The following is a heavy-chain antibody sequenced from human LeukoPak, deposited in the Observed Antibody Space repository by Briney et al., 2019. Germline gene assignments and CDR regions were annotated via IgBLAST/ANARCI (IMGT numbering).Heavy chain of an antibody. Sequence: SETLSLTCTVSGYSISSGYYWGWIRQPPGKGLEWIGSIYHSGSTYYNPSLKSRVTISVDTSKNQFSLNLSSVTAADTAVYYCARDLGRLCSGGSCYWANAFDIWGQGTMVTVSS. J-gene: IGHJ3*02. D-gene: IGHD2-15*01. CDR3: ARDLGRLCSGGSCYWANAFDI. CDR2: IYHSGST. CDR1: GYSISSGYY. V-gene: IGHV4-38-2*02.